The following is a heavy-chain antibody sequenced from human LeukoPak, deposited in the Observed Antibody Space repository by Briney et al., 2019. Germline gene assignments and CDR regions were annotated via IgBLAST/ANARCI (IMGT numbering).Heavy chain of an antibody. J-gene: IGHJ5*02. CDR3: ARGLIPFDP. V-gene: IGHV4-59*01. Sequence: PSETLSLTCTVSGGSISSYYWSWLRQPPGKGLEWIAYIYYSGSTNYNPSLKSRVTISVDTSKNQFSLKLSSVTAADTAVYYCARGLIPFDPWGQGTLVTVSS. CDR1: GGSISSYY. CDR2: IYYSGST. D-gene: IGHD3-16*01.